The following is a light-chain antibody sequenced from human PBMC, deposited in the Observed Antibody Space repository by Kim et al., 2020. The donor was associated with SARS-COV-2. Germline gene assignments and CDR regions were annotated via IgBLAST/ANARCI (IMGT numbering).Light chain of an antibody. J-gene: IGKJ1*01. CDR2: GIS. Sequence: SPGERATLSCRASQNVSSHYLAWYQQKPGQAPRLLIYGISSRATGIPDRFSGSGSGTDFTLTISRLEPEDFAVYYCQQYGSSFRAFGQGTKVDIK. CDR1: QNVSSHY. CDR3: QQYGSSFRA. V-gene: IGKV3-20*01.